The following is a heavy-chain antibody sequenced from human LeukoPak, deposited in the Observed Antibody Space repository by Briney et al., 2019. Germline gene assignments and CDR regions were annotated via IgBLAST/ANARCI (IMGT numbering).Heavy chain of an antibody. J-gene: IGHJ4*02. CDR3: ASGEPRYSSRIVVGDN. Sequence: SQTLSLTCIVSGGSISSGSYYWSWIRQPAGKGLEWIGRFYTSGSTNYNPSLKSRVTISVDTSKNQFSLKLNSVTAADTAVYYCASGEPRYSSRIVVGDNWGQGTLVTVSS. D-gene: IGHD3-22*01. V-gene: IGHV4-61*02. CDR1: GGSISSGSYY. CDR2: FYTSGST.